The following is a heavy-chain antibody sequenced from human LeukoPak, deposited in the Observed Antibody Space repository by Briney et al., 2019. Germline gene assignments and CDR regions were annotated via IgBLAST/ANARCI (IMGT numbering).Heavy chain of an antibody. CDR1: GGFISSYY. Sequence: SETLSLTCTVSGGFISSYYWSWIRQPPGKGLEWIGYIYYSGSTNYNPSLKSRVTISVDTSKNQFSLKLSSVTAADTAVYYCARGGTLYDSSASPIDYWGQGTLVTVSS. CDR3: ARGGTLYDSSASPIDY. V-gene: IGHV4-59*08. J-gene: IGHJ4*02. D-gene: IGHD3-22*01. CDR2: IYYSGST.